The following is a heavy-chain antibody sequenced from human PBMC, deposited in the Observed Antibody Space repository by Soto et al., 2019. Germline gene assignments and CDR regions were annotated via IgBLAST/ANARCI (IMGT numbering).Heavy chain of an antibody. D-gene: IGHD3-22*01. J-gene: IGHJ4*02. CDR3: ARQIYDSDTGPNFQYYFDS. CDR2: IDPSDSQT. CDR1: GYSFAGYW. Sequence: GESLKISCKGSGYSFAGYWITWVRQKPGKGLEWMGRIDPSDSQTYYSPSFRGHVTISVTKSITTVFLQWSSLRASDTAMYYRARQIYDSDTGPNFQYYFDSWGQGTPVTVSS. V-gene: IGHV5-10-1*01.